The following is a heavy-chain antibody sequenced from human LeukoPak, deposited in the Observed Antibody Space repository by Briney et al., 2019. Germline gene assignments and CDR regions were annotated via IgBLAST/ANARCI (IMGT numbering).Heavy chain of an antibody. CDR3: AREPSKSGTYMAPDAFDI. V-gene: IGHV1-69*01. Sequence: ASVKVSCKASGGTFSSYAISWVRQAPGQGLEWMGGIIPIFGTANYAQKFQGRATITADESTSTAYMELSSLRSEDTAVYYCAREPSKSGTYMAPDAFDIWGQGTMVTVSS. CDR1: GGTFSSYA. CDR2: IIPIFGTA. J-gene: IGHJ3*02. D-gene: IGHD3-16*01.